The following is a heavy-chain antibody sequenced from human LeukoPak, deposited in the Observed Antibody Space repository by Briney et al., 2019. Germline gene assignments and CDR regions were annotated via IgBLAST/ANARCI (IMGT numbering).Heavy chain of an antibody. J-gene: IGHJ4*02. D-gene: IGHD2-15*01. Sequence: SVKVSCKASGGTFSSFVIGWVRQAPGQGLEWMGGIIPVFGTTHYAQKFQGRVTITADESTSTAYMEVSSLRSEDTAVYYCTRDLRGACSGNSCPSWDYWGQGTLVTVSS. CDR3: TRDLRGACSGNSCPSWDY. CDR1: GGTFSSFV. V-gene: IGHV1-69*13. CDR2: IIPVFGTT.